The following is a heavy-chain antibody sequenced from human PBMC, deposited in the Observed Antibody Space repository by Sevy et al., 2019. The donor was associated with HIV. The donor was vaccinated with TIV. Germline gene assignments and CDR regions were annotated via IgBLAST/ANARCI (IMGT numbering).Heavy chain of an antibody. J-gene: IGHJ6*02. V-gene: IGHV4-59*01. D-gene: IGHD6-13*01. Sequence: SETLSLTCTVSGDSISSYYWSWIRQPPGKGLRWIGYFFYSGSTNYNPSLKSRVTISVDTTKNQVSLKVRSVTAADTAVYYCARGIAAPRGMDVWGQGTTVTVSS. CDR1: GDSISSYY. CDR3: ARGIAAPRGMDV. CDR2: FFYSGST.